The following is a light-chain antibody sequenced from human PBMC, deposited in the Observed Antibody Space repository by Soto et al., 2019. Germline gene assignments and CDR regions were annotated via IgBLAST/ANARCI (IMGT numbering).Light chain of an antibody. J-gene: IGLJ3*02. CDR3: CSYAGNITWV. CDR2: EAF. Sequence: QSALTQPASVSGSPGQSITISCTGTSSDIGSDKLISWYQHHPGRAPKIMIYEAFKRPSGVSDRFSGSRAGNTASLTISGLRAEDEADYHCCSYAGNITWVFGGGTQLTVL. CDR1: SSDIGSDKL. V-gene: IGLV2-23*01.